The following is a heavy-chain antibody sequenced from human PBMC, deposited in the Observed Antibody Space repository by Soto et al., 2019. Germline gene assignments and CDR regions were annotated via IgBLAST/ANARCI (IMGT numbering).Heavy chain of an antibody. CDR3: ARSQEPYYYSSGYPVSFDP. Sequence: ASVKVSCKASGYTFTSYYMHWVRQAPGQGLEWMGIINPSGGSTSYAQKFQGRVTMTRDTSTSTVYMELSSLRSEDTAVYYCARSQEPYYYSSGYPVSFDPWGQGTLVTVSS. CDR2: INPSGGST. V-gene: IGHV1-46*01. J-gene: IGHJ5*02. CDR1: GYTFTSYY. D-gene: IGHD3-22*01.